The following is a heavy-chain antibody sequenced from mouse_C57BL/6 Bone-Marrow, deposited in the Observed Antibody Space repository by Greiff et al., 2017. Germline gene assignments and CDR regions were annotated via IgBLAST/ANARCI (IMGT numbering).Heavy chain of an antibody. CDR1: GYTFTSYG. V-gene: IGHV1-81*01. J-gene: IGHJ1*03. D-gene: IGHD1-1*01. CDR2: IYTRSGNT. Sequence: QVQLQQSGAELARPGASVKLSCKASGYTFTSYGISWVKQRTGQGLEWIGEIYTRSGNTYYNEKFKGKATLTADKSSSTAYMELRRLTSEDSAVYFCARGATVVGRYFDVWGTGTTVTVSS. CDR3: ARGATVVGRYFDV.